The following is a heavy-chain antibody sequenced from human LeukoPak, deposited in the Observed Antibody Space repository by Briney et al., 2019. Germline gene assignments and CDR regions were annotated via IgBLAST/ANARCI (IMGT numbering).Heavy chain of an antibody. Sequence: ASVKVSCKASGYTFTSYGISWVRQAHVQGLERMGWISAYNGNTNYSQKLQGKVNMTTDTSTSTAYMELRSLRSDDTAVYYCARDDCSSTSCYTPPFDYWGQGTLVTVSS. V-gene: IGHV1-18*01. J-gene: IGHJ4*02. CDR2: ISAYNGNT. D-gene: IGHD2-2*02. CDR1: GYTFTSYG. CDR3: ARDDCSSTSCYTPPFDY.